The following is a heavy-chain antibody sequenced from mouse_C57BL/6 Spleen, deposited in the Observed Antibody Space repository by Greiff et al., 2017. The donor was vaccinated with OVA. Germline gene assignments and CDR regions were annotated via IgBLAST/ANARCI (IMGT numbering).Heavy chain of an antibody. CDR1: GYTFTDYY. V-gene: IGHV1-19*01. CDR2: INPYNGGN. D-gene: IGHD1-1*01. J-gene: IGHJ1*03. Sequence: DVKLQESGPVLVKPGASVKMSCKASGYTFTDYYMNWVKQSHGKSLEWIGVINPYNGGNSYNQKFKSKATLTVDKSSSTAYMELNSLTSEDSAVYYCANTVVALHWYFDVWGTGTTVTVSS. CDR3: ANTVVALHWYFDV.